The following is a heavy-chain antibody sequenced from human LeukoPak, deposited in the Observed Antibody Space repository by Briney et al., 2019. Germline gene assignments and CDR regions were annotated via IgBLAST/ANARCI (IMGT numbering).Heavy chain of an antibody. V-gene: IGHV3-23*01. CDR1: GFTFSSYA. CDR3: AKYRYSYGDLDY. D-gene: IGHD5-18*01. Sequence: AGGSLRLSCAASGFTFSSYAMSWVRQAPGKGLEWVSAISGSGGGTYYAGSVKGRFTISRDNSKNTLYLQMNSLRAEDTAVYYCAKYRYSYGDLDYWGQGTLVTVSS. J-gene: IGHJ4*02. CDR2: ISGSGGGT.